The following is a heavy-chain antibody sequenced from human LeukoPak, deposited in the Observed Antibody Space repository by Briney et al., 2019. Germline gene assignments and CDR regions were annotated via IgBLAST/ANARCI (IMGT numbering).Heavy chain of an antibody. Sequence: QPGRSLRLSCAASGFTFSSYGMHWVRQAPGKGLEWVAFIRYDGSNKYYADSVKGRFTISRDNSKNTPYLQMNSLRAEDTAVYYCAKLEYSSSSGYWGQGTLVTVSS. CDR2: IRYDGSNK. J-gene: IGHJ4*02. D-gene: IGHD6-6*01. CDR3: AKLEYSSSSGY. V-gene: IGHV3-30*02. CDR1: GFTFSSYG.